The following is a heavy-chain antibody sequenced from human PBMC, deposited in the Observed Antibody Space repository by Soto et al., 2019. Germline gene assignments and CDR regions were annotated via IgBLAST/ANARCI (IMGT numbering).Heavy chain of an antibody. Sequence: QITLKESGPTLVKPTQTLTLTCTLSGFSLSTSGVGVGWIRQSPGKALEWLAVIYWDDVKHYSPSLERRLTIPKDTSESEVVLTMTNMDPVDTATYYCARKGSGDYALDYWGQGILVTVSS. CDR3: ARKGSGDYALDY. CDR1: GFSLSTSGVG. D-gene: IGHD4-17*01. J-gene: IGHJ4*02. V-gene: IGHV2-5*02. CDR2: IYWDDVK.